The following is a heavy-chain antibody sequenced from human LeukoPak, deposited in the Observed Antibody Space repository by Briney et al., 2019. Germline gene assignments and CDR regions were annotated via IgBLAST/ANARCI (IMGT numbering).Heavy chain of an antibody. D-gene: IGHD6-13*01. V-gene: IGHV1-18*01. CDR3: ARDIAAAGRGNWFDP. CDR1: GNTFTSYG. J-gene: IGHJ5*02. CDR2: ISAYNGNT. Sequence: ASVKVSCKASGNTFTSYGISWVRQAPGQGLEWMGWISAYNGNTNYAQKLQGRVTMTTDTSTSTAYMELRSLRSDDTAVYYCARDIAAAGRGNWFDPWGQGTLVTVSS.